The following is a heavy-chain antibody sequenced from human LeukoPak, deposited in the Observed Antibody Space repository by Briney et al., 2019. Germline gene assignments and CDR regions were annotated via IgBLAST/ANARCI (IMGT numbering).Heavy chain of an antibody. CDR3: ARGREGATTMDY. CDR1: GGSISSGDHY. J-gene: IGHJ4*02. D-gene: IGHD1-26*01. CDR2: INHSGST. V-gene: IGHV4-39*07. Sequence: PSETLSLTCTVSGGSISSGDHYWSWIRQPPGKGLEWIGEINHSGSTNYNPSLKSRVTISVDTSKNQFSLKLSSVTAADTAVYYCARGREGATTMDYWGQGTLVTVSS.